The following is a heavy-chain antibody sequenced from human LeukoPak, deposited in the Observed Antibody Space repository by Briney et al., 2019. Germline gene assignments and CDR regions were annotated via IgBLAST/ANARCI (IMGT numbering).Heavy chain of an antibody. J-gene: IGHJ4*02. CDR2: INHSGST. CDR3: ARQRYYYYGSGSYYSPRNYYFDY. Sequence: SETLSLTCTVSGGSISSYYWSWIRQPPGKGLEWIGEINHSGSTNYNPSLKSRVTISVDTSKNQFSLKLSSVTAADTAVYYCARQRYYYYGSGSYYSPRNYYFDYWGQGTLVTVSS. V-gene: IGHV4-34*01. D-gene: IGHD3-10*01. CDR1: GGSISSYY.